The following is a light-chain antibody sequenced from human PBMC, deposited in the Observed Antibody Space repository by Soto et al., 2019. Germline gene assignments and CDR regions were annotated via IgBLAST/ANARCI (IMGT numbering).Light chain of an antibody. J-gene: IGKJ4*01. CDR1: QSVSSSY. V-gene: IGKV3-20*01. CDR2: GAS. CDR3: QHYGSAPPLT. Sequence: EIVLTQSPGTLSLSPGERATLSCRTSQSVSSSYIAWYQQRPGQAPRLLIYGASKRATDIPDTFSGSGSGTDFTLTISRLEPEDFAVYYWQHYGSAPPLTFGGGTKVEIK.